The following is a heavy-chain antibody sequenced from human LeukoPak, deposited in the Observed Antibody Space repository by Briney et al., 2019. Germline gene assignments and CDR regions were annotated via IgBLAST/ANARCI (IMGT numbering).Heavy chain of an antibody. CDR3: ARRTMVRGQLNWFDP. J-gene: IGHJ5*02. Sequence: SETLSLTCAVYGGSFSGYYWSWIRQPPGKGLEWIGEINHSGSTNYNPSLKSRVTISVDTSKNQFSLKLSSVTAADTAVYYCARRTMVRGQLNWFDPWGQGTLVTVSS. CDR2: INHSGST. V-gene: IGHV4-34*01. D-gene: IGHD3-10*01. CDR1: GGSFSGYY.